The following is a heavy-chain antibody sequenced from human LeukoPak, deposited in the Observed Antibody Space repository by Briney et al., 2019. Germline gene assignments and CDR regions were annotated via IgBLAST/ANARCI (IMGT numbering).Heavy chain of an antibody. CDR3: VKWTNYYFAL. J-gene: IGHJ2*01. CDR1: GFSLSSHG. Sequence: GGSLRLSCVVSGFSLSSHGMYWVRQAPGKGLEDVSAISSNGISTFYANSVKGRFTVSRDDSKNTVYLQMGSLRAEDMAVYYCVKWTNYYFALWGRGTLVTVSS. V-gene: IGHV3-64*01. CDR2: ISSNGIST. D-gene: IGHD2-8*01.